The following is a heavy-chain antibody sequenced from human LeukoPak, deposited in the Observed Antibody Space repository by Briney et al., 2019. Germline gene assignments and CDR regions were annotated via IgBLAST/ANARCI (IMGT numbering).Heavy chain of an antibody. D-gene: IGHD3-22*01. Sequence: SETLSLTCAVYGGSFSGYYWSWIRQPPGKRLEWIGEINHSGSTNYNPSLKSRVTISVDTSKNQFSLKLSSVTAADTAVYYCARGRGYYVDYFDYWGQGTLVTVSS. CDR3: ARGRGYYVDYFDY. V-gene: IGHV4-34*01. CDR1: GGSFSGYY. CDR2: INHSGST. J-gene: IGHJ4*02.